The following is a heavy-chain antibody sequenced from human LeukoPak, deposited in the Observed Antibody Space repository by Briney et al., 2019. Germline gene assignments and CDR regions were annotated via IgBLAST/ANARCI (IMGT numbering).Heavy chain of an antibody. CDR2: IYYSGST. Sequence: SETLSLTCTVSGGSISSYYWSWIRQPPGKGLEWIGYIYYSGSTNYNPSLKSRVTISVDTSKNQFTLKLSSVTAADTAVYYCARDLGGYFDYWGQGTLVTVSS. V-gene: IGHV4-59*01. CDR3: ARDLGGYFDY. D-gene: IGHD3-16*01. CDR1: GGSISSYY. J-gene: IGHJ4*02.